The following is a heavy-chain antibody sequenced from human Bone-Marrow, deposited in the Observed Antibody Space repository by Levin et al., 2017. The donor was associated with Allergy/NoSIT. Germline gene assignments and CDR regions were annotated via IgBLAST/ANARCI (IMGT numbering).Heavy chain of an antibody. CDR3: AQEGSSGWYSYFDY. Sequence: SQTLSLTCTVSGGSFSSGSYYWSWIRQPAGKGLEWIGRIDRSGFTNYNPSLKSRVTISVDTSKNQISLRLTSVTAADTAVYYCAQEGSSGWYSYFDYWGQGTLVTVSS. D-gene: IGHD6-19*01. J-gene: IGHJ4*02. CDR1: GGSFSSGSYY. V-gene: IGHV4-61*02. CDR2: IDRSGFT.